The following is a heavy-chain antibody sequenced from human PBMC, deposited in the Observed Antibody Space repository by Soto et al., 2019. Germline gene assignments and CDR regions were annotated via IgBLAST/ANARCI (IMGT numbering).Heavy chain of an antibody. Sequence: SETLSLTCSVSGGYIRSYDWSWIRQPPGKGLEWIGYIYYSGSTNYNPSLKSRVTISVDTSKNQFSLKLSSVTAADTAVYYCARVEMATTFNYWGQETLVTVSS. D-gene: IGHD5-12*01. CDR2: IYYSGST. CDR1: GGYIRSYD. V-gene: IGHV4-59*01. CDR3: ARVEMATTFNY. J-gene: IGHJ4*02.